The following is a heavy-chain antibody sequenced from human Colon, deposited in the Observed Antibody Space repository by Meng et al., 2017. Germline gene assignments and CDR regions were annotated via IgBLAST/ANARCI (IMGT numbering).Heavy chain of an antibody. V-gene: IGHV4-31*03. Sequence: LHLHESGPGLVRPSDDPSLVCTVSDGFIKSGGYHWSWVRQHPGKGLEYIGFMSDRGTTDYNPSLRSRVSISEIGSSKNQFSLTLRSVTAADTATYFCARDTLYGTDYWGQGVLVTVSS. J-gene: IGHJ4*02. D-gene: IGHD4-17*01. CDR3: ARDTLYGTDY. CDR1: DGFIKSGGYH. CDR2: MSDRGTT.